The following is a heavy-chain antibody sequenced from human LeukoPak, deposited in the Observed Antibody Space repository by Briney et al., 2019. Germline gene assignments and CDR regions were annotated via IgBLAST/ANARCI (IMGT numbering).Heavy chain of an antibody. CDR1: GGTFISYA. CDR2: IIPILGIA. Sequence: SVKVSCKASGGTFISYAISWVRQAPGQGLEWMGRIIPILGIANYAQKFQGRVTITADKSTSTAYMELSSLRSEDTAVYYCARDGIRFGECIDYWGQGTLVTVSS. CDR3: ARDGIRFGECIDY. V-gene: IGHV1-69*04. D-gene: IGHD3-10*01. J-gene: IGHJ4*02.